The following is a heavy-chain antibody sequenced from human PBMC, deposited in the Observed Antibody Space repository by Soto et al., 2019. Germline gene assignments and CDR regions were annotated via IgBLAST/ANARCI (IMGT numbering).Heavy chain of an antibody. CDR1: GGSISSYY. J-gene: IGHJ6*02. CDR3: ARAHREYYYGMDA. V-gene: IGHV4-59*01. Sequence: SETLSLTCTVSGGSISSYYWSWIRQPPGKGLEWIGYIYYSGSTNYNPSLKSRVTISVDTSKNQFSLKLSSVTAADTAVYYCARAHREYYYGMDAWGQGTTVTVSS. CDR2: IYYSGST.